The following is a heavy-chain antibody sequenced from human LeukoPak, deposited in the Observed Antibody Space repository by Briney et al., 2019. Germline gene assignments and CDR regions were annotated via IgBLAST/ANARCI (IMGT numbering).Heavy chain of an antibody. CDR3: AREYRGEYYFAY. J-gene: IGHJ4*02. D-gene: IGHD3-10*01. CDR2: IYSGGST. CDR1: GFTVSSNY. Sequence: GGSLRHSCAASGFTVSSNYMSWVRQAPGKGLEWVSVIYSGGSTYYADSVKGRFTISRDNSKNTLYLQMNSLRAEDTAVYYCAREYRGEYYFAYWGQGTLVTVSS. V-gene: IGHV3-66*01.